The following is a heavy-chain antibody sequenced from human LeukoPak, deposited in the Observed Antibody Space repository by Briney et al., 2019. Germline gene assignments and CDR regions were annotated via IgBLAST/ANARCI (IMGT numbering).Heavy chain of an antibody. CDR2: IYYSGST. CDR1: GGSISSYY. Sequence: SETLSLTCTVSGGSISSYYWSWIRQPPGKGLEWIRYIYYSGSTKYNPSLKSRVTMSVDTYKNQVSLKLSSVTAADTAVYYCARGGDYSGSGSYLSYFDYWDQGTLVTVSS. V-gene: IGHV4-59*01. D-gene: IGHD3-10*01. CDR3: ARGGDYSGSGSYLSYFDY. J-gene: IGHJ4*02.